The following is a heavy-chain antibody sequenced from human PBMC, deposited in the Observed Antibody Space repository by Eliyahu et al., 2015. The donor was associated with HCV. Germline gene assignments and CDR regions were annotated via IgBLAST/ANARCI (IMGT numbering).Heavy chain of an antibody. CDR3: ARRMRVWDCSSTSCYIHHTVTSGVYGMDV. Sequence: EVQLVQSGAEVKKPGESLKISCKGSGYSFTSYWIGWVRQMPGKGREWMGIIYPGDSDTRYSPSFQGQVTISADKSISTAYLQWSSLKASDTAMYYCARRMRVWDCSSTSCYIHHTVTSGVYGMDVWGQGTTVTVSS. V-gene: IGHV5-51*01. D-gene: IGHD2-2*02. CDR1: GYSFTSYW. CDR2: IYPGDSDT. J-gene: IGHJ6*02.